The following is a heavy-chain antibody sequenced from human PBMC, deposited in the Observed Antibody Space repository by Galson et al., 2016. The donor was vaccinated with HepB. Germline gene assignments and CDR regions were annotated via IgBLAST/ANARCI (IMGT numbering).Heavy chain of an antibody. D-gene: IGHD3-10*01. CDR3: ARVSSGSGSYNDY. Sequence: SLRLSCAASGFTFRSYWMHWVRQAPGKGLVWVSRINSDGSSTTYADSVKGRFTISRDSAKNTLYLQMNSLRAEDTAVYYCARVSSGSGSYNDYWGQGTLVTVSS. CDR1: GFTFRSYW. J-gene: IGHJ4*02. V-gene: IGHV3-74*01. CDR2: INSDGSST.